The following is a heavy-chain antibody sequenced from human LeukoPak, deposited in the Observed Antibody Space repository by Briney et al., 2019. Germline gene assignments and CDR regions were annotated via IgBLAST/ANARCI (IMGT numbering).Heavy chain of an antibody. Sequence: GASVKVSCKASGYTFTSYDINWVRQATGQGLEWMGWMNPNSGNTGYAQKFQGRVTMTTDTSTSTAYMELRSLRSDDTAVYYCARDDRAVAGGYYFDYWGQGTLVTVSS. CDR2: MNPNSGNT. D-gene: IGHD6-19*01. CDR1: GYTFTSYD. CDR3: ARDDRAVAGGYYFDY. V-gene: IGHV1-8*02. J-gene: IGHJ4*02.